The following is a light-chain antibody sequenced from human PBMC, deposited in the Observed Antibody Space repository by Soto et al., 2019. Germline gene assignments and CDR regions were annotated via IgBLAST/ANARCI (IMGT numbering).Light chain of an antibody. CDR2: TAS. CDR3: QQSYGNPRT. CDR1: RTISTY. Sequence: DIQVTQSPSSLSASAGDRVTITCRASRTISTYLNWYQQKPGKAPKLLISTASTLRSGVPSRFSGSASGTDSTLFTLTISSLQPEDFATYYCQQSYGNPRTFGQGTKLEIK. V-gene: IGKV1-39*01. J-gene: IGKJ2*01.